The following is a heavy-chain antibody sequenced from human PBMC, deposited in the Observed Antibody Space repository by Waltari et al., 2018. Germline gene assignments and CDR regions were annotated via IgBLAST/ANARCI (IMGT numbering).Heavy chain of an antibody. CDR2: IIPIFGTA. Sequence: QVQLVQSGAEVKKPGSSVKVSCKASGGTFSSYAISWVRQAPGQGLEWMGRIIPIFGTANYAQKFQGRVTITADKSTSTAYMELSSLRFEDTAVYYCARDKGGTTNYYYGMDVWGQGTTVTVSS. CDR3: ARDKGGTTNYYYGMDV. J-gene: IGHJ6*02. V-gene: IGHV1-69*08. D-gene: IGHD1-7*01. CDR1: GGTFSSYA.